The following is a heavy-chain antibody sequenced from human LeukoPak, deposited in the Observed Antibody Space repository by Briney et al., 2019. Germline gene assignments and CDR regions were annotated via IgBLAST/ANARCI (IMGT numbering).Heavy chain of an antibody. CDR1: GFTVSSNE. CDR3: AKGNGYRRPPDY. D-gene: IGHD5-18*01. V-gene: IGHV3-38-3*01. Sequence: GGSLRLSCAASGFTVSSNEMSWVRQAPGKGLEWVSSISGGSTYYADSVKGRFTISRDNSKNTLYLQMNSLRAEDTAVYYCAKGNGYRRPPDYWGQGTLVTVSS. CDR2: ISGGST. J-gene: IGHJ4*02.